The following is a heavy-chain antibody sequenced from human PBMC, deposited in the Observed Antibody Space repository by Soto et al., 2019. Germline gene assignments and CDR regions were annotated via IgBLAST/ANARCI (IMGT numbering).Heavy chain of an antibody. J-gene: IGHJ5*02. Sequence: HPGGSLRLSCAASGFTFSSYAMSWVRQAPGKGLEWVSAISAVGGNTYYRDSVKGRFTISRVNSKNTLYLQMNSLRAEDTAVYFCAQTTPSIHWFDPWGQGTLVTVSS. CDR1: GFTFSSYA. V-gene: IGHV3-23*01. D-gene: IGHD1-1*01. CDR2: ISAVGGNT. CDR3: AQTTPSIHWFDP.